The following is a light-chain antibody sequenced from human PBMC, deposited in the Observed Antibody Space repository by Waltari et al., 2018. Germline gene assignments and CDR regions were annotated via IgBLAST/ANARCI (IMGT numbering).Light chain of an antibody. J-gene: IGKJ1*01. V-gene: IGKV1-39*01. CDR3: QQSSGSPWT. CDR1: QSISSY. Sequence: DIQMTQSPSSLSASVGDRVIITCRARQSISSYLNWYQQKPGQAPKLLIYGASSLQSGVPSRFSGSRSGTDFTLTISSLQPEDFAVYFCQQSSGSPWTFGQGTKVEIK. CDR2: GAS.